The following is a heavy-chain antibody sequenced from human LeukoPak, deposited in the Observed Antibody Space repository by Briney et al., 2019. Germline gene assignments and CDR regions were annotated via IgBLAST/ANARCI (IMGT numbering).Heavy chain of an antibody. D-gene: IGHD3-22*01. V-gene: IGHV4-34*01. CDR1: GGSFSGYY. CDR2: INHSGST. Sequence: PSETLSLTCAVYGGSFSGYYWSWIRQPPGKGLEWIGEINHSGSTDYNPSLKSRVTISVDTSKNQFSLKLSSVTAADTAVYHCARARLLQYYYYYGVDVWGQGTTVTVSS. CDR3: ARARLLQYYYYYGVDV. J-gene: IGHJ6*02.